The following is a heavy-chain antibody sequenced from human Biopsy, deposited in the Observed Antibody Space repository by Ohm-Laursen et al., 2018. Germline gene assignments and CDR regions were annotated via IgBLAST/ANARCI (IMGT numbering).Heavy chain of an antibody. V-gene: IGHV1-24*01. CDR2: FAPENGRI. Sequence: GASVKVSCKVSGYSLTELSMHWVRQAPGQGLEWMGGFAPENGRIVYSQKFQGRVTMTEDTSTSTAYMELRSLRSEDTAVYYCAADINVWNVNYWGQGTQVTVSS. D-gene: IGHD1-1*01. CDR1: GYSLTELS. J-gene: IGHJ4*02. CDR3: AADINVWNVNY.